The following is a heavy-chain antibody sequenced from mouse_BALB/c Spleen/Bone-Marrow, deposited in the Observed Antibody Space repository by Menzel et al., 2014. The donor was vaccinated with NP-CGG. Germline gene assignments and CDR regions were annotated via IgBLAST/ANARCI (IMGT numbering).Heavy chain of an antibody. CDR1: GFNIKDTY. CDR3: AFYYYGSSPFAY. Sequence: EVKLVESGAELVKPGASVKLSCTASGFNIKDTYMHWVKQRPEQGLEWIGRIDPANGNTKYDPEFQGKATITADTSSNTAYLQLSSLTSEDTAVYYCAFYYYGSSPFAYWGQGTLVTVSA. CDR2: IDPANGNT. D-gene: IGHD1-1*01. J-gene: IGHJ3*01. V-gene: IGHV14-3*02.